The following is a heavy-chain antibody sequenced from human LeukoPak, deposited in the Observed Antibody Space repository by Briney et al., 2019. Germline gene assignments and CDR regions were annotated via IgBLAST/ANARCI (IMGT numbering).Heavy chain of an antibody. CDR3: AGGPAVATRGDFDY. Sequence: ASVKVSCKASGYTFTGYYMHWVRQAPGQGLEWMGWINPNSGGTNYAQKFQGRVTMTRDTSISTAYMELSRLRSDDTAVYYCAGGPAVATRGDFDYWGQGTLVTVSP. V-gene: IGHV1-2*02. D-gene: IGHD5-12*01. CDR2: INPNSGGT. J-gene: IGHJ4*02. CDR1: GYTFTGYY.